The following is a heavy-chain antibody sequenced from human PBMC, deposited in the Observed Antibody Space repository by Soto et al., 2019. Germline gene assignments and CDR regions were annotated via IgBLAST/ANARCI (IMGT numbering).Heavy chain of an antibody. CDR1: GGSISSSSYY. Sequence: QLQLQESGPGLVKPSETLSLTCTVSGGSISSSSYYWGWIRQPPGKGLEWIGSIYYSGSTYYNPSLKSPVTISVDTSKNQFSLKLSSVTAADTAVYYCATHTPAISISDHWGQGTLVTVSS. J-gene: IGHJ4*02. CDR2: IYYSGST. V-gene: IGHV4-39*01. D-gene: IGHD2-15*01. CDR3: ATHTPAISISDH.